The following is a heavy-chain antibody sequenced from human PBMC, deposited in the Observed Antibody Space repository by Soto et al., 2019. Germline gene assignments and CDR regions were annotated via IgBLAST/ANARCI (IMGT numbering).Heavy chain of an antibody. J-gene: IGHJ4*02. V-gene: IGHV3-11*01. CDR1: GLTFSDYY. CDR3: ARSAARTITFDY. CDR2: ISSSGSTI. Sequence: GGSLRLSCAASGLTFSDYYMSWIRQAPGKGLEWVSYISSSGSTIYYADSVKGRFTISRDNAKNSLYLQMNSLRAEDTAVYYCARSAARTITFDYRGKGTLFTISS. D-gene: IGHD6-13*01.